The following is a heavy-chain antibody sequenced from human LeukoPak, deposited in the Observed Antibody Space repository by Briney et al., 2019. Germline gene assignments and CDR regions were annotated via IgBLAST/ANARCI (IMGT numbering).Heavy chain of an antibody. Sequence: ASVKVSCKASGYTFTSYGISWVRQAPGQGLEWMGWISVYNGNTNYAQKLQGRVTMTTDTSTSTAYMELRSLRSDDTAVYYCARGSGGYCTNGVCSPHNWFDPWGQGTLVTVSS. J-gene: IGHJ5*02. D-gene: IGHD2-8*01. CDR3: ARGSGGYCTNGVCSPHNWFDP. CDR1: GYTFTSYG. CDR2: ISVYNGNT. V-gene: IGHV1-18*01.